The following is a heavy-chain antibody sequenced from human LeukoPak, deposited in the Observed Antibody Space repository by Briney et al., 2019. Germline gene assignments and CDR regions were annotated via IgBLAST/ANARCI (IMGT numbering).Heavy chain of an antibody. J-gene: IGHJ6*03. D-gene: IGHD3/OR15-3a*01. Sequence: SETLSLTCTVSGGSISSSSYYWGWIRQPPGKGLEWIGSIYYSGSTNYNLSLKSRVTISVDTSKNQFSLKLSSVTAADTAVYYCARLRTGYYCYYMDVWGKGTTVTVSS. CDR2: IYYSGST. CDR3: ARLRTGYYCYYMDV. CDR1: GGSISSSSYY. V-gene: IGHV4-39*01.